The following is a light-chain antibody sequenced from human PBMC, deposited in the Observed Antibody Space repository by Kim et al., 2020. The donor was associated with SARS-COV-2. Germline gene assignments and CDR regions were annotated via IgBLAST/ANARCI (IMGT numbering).Light chain of an antibody. Sequence: IRNDLGWYQQKPGESPKRLIYAASNLQSGVPSRFSGSGSGTEFTLTISSLQPEDYATYYCLQHTDFPWTFGQGTKVDIK. CDR3: LQHTDFPWT. CDR2: AAS. V-gene: IGKV1-17*01. CDR1: IRND. J-gene: IGKJ1*01.